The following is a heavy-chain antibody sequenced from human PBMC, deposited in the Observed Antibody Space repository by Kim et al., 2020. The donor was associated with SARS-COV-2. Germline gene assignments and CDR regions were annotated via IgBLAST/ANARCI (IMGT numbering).Heavy chain of an antibody. V-gene: IGHV3-23*01. J-gene: IGHJ4*02. Sequence: GGSLRLSCAASGFTFSSYAMSWVRQAPGKGLEWVSAISGSGGSTYYADSVKGRFTISRDNSKNTLYLQMNSLRAEDTAVYYCAKDTTRYSSSWYEVGFDYWGQGTLFTVSS. CDR3: AKDTTRYSSSWYEVGFDY. D-gene: IGHD6-13*01. CDR1: GFTFSSYA. CDR2: ISGSGGST.